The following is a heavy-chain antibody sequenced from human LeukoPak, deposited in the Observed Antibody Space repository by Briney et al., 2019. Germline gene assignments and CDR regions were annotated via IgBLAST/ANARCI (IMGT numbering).Heavy chain of an antibody. J-gene: IGHJ5*02. CDR1: GFTFSSYA. CDR3: AKVSKGGSTRWFDP. D-gene: IGHD2/OR15-2a*01. Sequence: GSLRLSCAASGFTFSSYAMSWVRQAPGKGLEWVSVISGSGGGASYADSVKGRFTISRDNSKNTLYLQMNSLRAEDTAVYYCAKVSKGGSTRWFDPWGQGTLVTVSS. CDR2: ISGSGGGA. V-gene: IGHV3-23*01.